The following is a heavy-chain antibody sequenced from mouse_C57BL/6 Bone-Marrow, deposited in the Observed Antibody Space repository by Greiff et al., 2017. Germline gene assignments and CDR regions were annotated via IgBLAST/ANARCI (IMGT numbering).Heavy chain of an antibody. CDR2: LSDGGSYT. D-gene: IGHD1-1*01. CDR3: ARDYYGSSWFAY. Sequence: EVQLVESGGGLVKPGGSLKLSCAASGFTFSSYAMSWVRQTPEKRLEWVATLSDGGSYTYYPDNVKGRFTISRDNAKNNLYLQMSHLKSEDTAMYYCARDYYGSSWFAYWGQGTLVTVSA. V-gene: IGHV5-4*01. J-gene: IGHJ3*01. CDR1: GFTFSSYA.